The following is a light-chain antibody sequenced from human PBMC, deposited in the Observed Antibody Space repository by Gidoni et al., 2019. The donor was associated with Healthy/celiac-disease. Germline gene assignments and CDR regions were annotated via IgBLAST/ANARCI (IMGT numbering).Light chain of an antibody. CDR1: ALPKQY. Sequence: SYELTQPPSVSVSPGQTARITCSGDALPKQYAYWYQQKPGQAPVLVIYTDSERPSGIPERFSGSSSGTTVTLTISGVQAEDEADYYWQSADSSGTYVVFGGGTKLTVL. J-gene: IGLJ2*01. CDR2: TDS. V-gene: IGLV3-25*03. CDR3: QSADSSGTYVV.